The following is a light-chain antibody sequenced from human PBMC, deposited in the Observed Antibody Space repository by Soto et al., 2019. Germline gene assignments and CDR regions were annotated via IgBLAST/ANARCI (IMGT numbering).Light chain of an antibody. J-gene: IGKJ1*01. Sequence: EIVLTQSPGSLSLSPGQRATLSCRASQSVDTTFFAWYQKKPGQAPRLLIYGASKRATGIPDRFSGSGSGTDFTIIIRRLEPEDFAEYYCQQYMSSVTFGQGTKVEIK. CDR3: QQYMSSVT. CDR1: QSVDTTF. V-gene: IGKV3-20*01. CDR2: GAS.